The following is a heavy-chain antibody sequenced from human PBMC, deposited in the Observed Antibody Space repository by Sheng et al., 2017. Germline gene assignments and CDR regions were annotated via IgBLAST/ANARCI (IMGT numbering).Heavy chain of an antibody. J-gene: IGHJ3*02. D-gene: IGHD3-22*01. CDR2: IYHSGST. V-gene: IGHV4-38-2*02. CDR1: GYSISSGYY. CDR3: ARDPTSSGYYYVGDAFDI. Sequence: QVQLQESGPGLVKPSETLSLTCAVSGYSISSGYYWGWIRQPPGKGLEWIGSIYHSGSTYYNPSLKSRVTISVDTSKNQFYLKLSSVTAADTAVYYCARDPTSSGYYYVGDAFDIWGQGTMVTVSS.